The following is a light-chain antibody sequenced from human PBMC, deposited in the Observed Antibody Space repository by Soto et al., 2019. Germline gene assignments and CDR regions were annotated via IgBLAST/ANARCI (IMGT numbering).Light chain of an antibody. V-gene: IGLV2-23*02. CDR1: RRDVGSYNL. CDR2: EVS. Sequence: AQPAPLSGASRQSITTSLTWTRRDVGSYNLVSWYQQHPGKAPKLMIYEVSKRPSGVSNRFSGSKSGNTASLTISGLQAEDEADYYCCSYAGSSTYVFGTGTKVTVL. CDR3: CSYAGSSTYV. J-gene: IGLJ1*01.